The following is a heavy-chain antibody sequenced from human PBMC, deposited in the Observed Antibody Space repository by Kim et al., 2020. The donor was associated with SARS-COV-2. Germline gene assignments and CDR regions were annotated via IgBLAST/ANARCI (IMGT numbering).Heavy chain of an antibody. D-gene: IGHD3-3*01. CDR2: INTNTGNP. CDR3: ARDGSLAIFGVVITTHYGMDV. Sequence: ASMKVSCKASGYTFTSYAMNWVRQAPGQGLEWMGWINTNTGNPTYAQGFTGRFVFSLDTSVSTAYLQISSLKAEDTAVYYCARDGSLAIFGVVITTHYGMDVWGQGTTVTVSS. V-gene: IGHV7-4-1*02. CDR1: GYTFTSYA. J-gene: IGHJ6*02.